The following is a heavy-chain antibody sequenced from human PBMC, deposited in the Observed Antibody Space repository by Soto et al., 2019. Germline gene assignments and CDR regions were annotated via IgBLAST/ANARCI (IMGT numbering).Heavy chain of an antibody. V-gene: IGHV3-15*07. Sequence: GGSLRLSCAASGFTFSNAWMSWVRQPPGKGLEWVGRVKTKIDGGTTDYAAPVRGRFSISRDDSKDTLYLQMNSLKTEDTAVYYCTTELKIAEFDFWSLDYWGQGTLVTVSS. J-gene: IGHJ4*02. CDR1: GFTFSNAW. D-gene: IGHD3-3*01. CDR2: VKTKIDGGTT. CDR3: TTELKIAEFDFWSLDY.